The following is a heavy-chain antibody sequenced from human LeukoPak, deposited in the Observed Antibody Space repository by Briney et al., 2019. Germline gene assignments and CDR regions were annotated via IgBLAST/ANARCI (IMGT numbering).Heavy chain of an antibody. Sequence: ASVKVSCKASGYTFTGYYMHWVRQAPGQGLEWMGRINPNSGGTNYAQKFQGRVTMTRDTSISTAYMELRRLRSDDTAVYYCARDRRSSWFPFDYWGQGTLVTVSS. CDR1: GYTFTGYY. CDR3: ARDRRSSWFPFDY. J-gene: IGHJ4*02. CDR2: INPNSGGT. D-gene: IGHD6-13*01. V-gene: IGHV1-2*06.